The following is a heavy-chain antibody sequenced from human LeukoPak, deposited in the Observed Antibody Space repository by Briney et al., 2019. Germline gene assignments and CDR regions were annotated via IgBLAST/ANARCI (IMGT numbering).Heavy chain of an antibody. CDR1: GGTFSSYA. CDR3: ARVYYDSSGYAFDI. CDR2: IIPIFGTS. D-gene: IGHD3-22*01. Sequence: GASVKVSCKASGGTFSSYAISWVRQAPGQGLEWMGGIIPIFGTSSYAQKFQGRVTMTEDTSTDTAYMELSSLRSEDTAVYYCARVYYDSSGYAFDIWGQGTMVTVSS. V-gene: IGHV1-69*06. J-gene: IGHJ3*02.